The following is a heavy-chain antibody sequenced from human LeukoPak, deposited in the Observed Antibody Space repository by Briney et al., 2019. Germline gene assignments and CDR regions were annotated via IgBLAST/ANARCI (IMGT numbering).Heavy chain of an antibody. CDR1: GGTFSSYA. V-gene: IGHV1-69*05. J-gene: IGHJ6*03. Sequence: SVKVSCKASGGTFSSYAISWVRQAPGQGLEWMGRIIPIFGTANYAQKFQGRVTITTDESTSTAYMELSSLRSEDTAVYYCAREESNQRGNYYYYMDVWGKGTTVAVSS. CDR2: IIPIFGTA. CDR3: AREESNQRGNYYYYMDV. D-gene: IGHD4-11*01.